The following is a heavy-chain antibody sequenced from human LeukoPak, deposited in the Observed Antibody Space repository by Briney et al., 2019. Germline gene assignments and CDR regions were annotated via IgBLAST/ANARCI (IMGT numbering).Heavy chain of an antibody. J-gene: IGHJ4*02. Sequence: GGSLRLSCAASGFTFSSYEMNWVRQAPGKGLEWVSYISSSGSTIYYADSVKGRFTISRDNAKNSLYLQMNSLRAEDTAVYYCAREYYGSGSYEYWGQGTLVTVSS. D-gene: IGHD3-10*01. CDR3: AREYYGSGSYEY. V-gene: IGHV3-48*03. CDR2: ISSSGSTI. CDR1: GFTFSSYE.